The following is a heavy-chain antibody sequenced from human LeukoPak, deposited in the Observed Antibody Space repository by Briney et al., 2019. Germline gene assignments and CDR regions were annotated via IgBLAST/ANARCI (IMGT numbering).Heavy chain of an antibody. J-gene: IGHJ4*02. CDR2: ISSSGSTI. D-gene: IGHD5-12*01. CDR1: GFTFSGYY. CDR3: ARGYSGYDPYDY. Sequence: GGALRLSRAASGFTFSGYYMSWIRQAPGKGLEWVSYISSSGSTIYYADSVKGRFTISRDNAKNSLYLQMNSLRAEDTAVYYCARGYSGYDPYDYWGQGTLVTVSS. V-gene: IGHV3-11*01.